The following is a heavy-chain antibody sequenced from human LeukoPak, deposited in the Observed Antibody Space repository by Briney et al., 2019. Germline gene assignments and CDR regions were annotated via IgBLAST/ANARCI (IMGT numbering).Heavy chain of an antibody. CDR1: GFTFSSYG. CDR3: AKGLSGGSCYPYCYYYGMDV. D-gene: IGHD2-15*01. J-gene: IGHJ6*02. V-gene: IGHV3-30*02. CDR2: IRYDGSNK. Sequence: PGGSLRLSCAASGFTFSSYGMHWVRQAPGKGLEWVAFIRYDGSNKYYADSVKGRFTISRDNSKNTLYLQMNSLRAEDTAVYYCAKGLSGGSCYPYCYYYGMDVWGQGTTVTVSS.